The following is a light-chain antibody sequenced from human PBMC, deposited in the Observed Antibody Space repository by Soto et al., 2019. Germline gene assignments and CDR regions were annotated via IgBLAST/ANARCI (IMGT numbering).Light chain of an antibody. J-gene: IGLJ2*01. Sequence: QAVVTQEPSLTVSPRGTVTLTCGSSTGAVTSGHYPYWFQQKPGQAPRTLIYDTSNKHSWTPARFSGSLLGGKAALTLSGAQPEDEAEYYCLLSYSGAHVVFGGGTKVTVL. CDR3: LLSYSGAHVV. CDR1: TGAVTSGHY. CDR2: DTS. V-gene: IGLV7-46*01.